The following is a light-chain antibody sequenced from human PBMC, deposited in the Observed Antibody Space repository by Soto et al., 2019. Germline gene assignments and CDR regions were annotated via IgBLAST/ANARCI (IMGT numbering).Light chain of an antibody. J-gene: IGKJ2*01. CDR2: GTS. CDR3: LQFGTSPPAFT. V-gene: IGKV3-20*01. Sequence: ESMLTQSPGTLSLSPGERATLSCRASQSVDSRFLTWYQQKPGQTPRLLIYGTSIRATGIPGRFSGSGSGTDVTLIISRVEPEDSAVYYCLQFGTSPPAFTFGQGTKLEI. CDR1: QSVDSRF.